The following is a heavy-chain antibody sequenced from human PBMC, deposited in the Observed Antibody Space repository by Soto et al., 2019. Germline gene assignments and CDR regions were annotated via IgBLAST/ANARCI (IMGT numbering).Heavy chain of an antibody. D-gene: IGHD5-18*01. Sequence: QVQLQASGPGLVKPSGTLSLTCAVSAGFINRSNWWSWVRQPPGKVLEWIGEVYHSGTTNYNPALKSRFTIPKDKPKNQFSLNLSSVSAADTAVDYCASQYSYSHDFWGQGTLVTVSS. CDR1: AGFINRSNW. V-gene: IGHV4-4*02. CDR3: ASQYSYSHDF. CDR2: VYHSGTT. J-gene: IGHJ4*02.